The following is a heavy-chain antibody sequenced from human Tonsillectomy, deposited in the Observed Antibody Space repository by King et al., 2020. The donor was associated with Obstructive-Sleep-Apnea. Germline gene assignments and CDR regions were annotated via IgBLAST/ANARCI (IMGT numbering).Heavy chain of an antibody. D-gene: IGHD1-26*01. CDR1: GFTVSSNY. CDR3: ARDLRGSDCPYWYFDL. V-gene: IGHV3-53*04. CDR2: IFNGGST. J-gene: IGHJ2*01. Sequence: VQLVESGGGLVQPGGSLRLSCAASGFTVSSNYMNWVRQAPGKGLEGVSVIFNGGSTYYADSAKGRFTISRHNSKNTLYLQMNSLRPEDTAVYYCARDLRGSDCPYWYFDLWGRGTLVFVSS.